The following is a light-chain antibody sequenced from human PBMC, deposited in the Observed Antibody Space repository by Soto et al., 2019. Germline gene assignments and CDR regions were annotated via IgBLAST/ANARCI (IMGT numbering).Light chain of an antibody. V-gene: IGKV3-15*01. Sequence: EIVMTQSPATLSVSPGERATLSCTASHYVYSNVAWFQQRPGQAPRLLIYHASTRATGTPARFSGSGSGTEFTLTITSLQSEDFALYYCQQYHNLWTFGRGTEVEIK. CDR2: HAS. CDR3: QQYHNLWT. J-gene: IGKJ1*01. CDR1: HYVYSN.